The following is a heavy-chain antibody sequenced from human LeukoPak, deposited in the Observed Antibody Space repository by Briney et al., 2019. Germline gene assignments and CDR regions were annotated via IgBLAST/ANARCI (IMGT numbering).Heavy chain of an antibody. CDR3: ARPYSSGWSGAFDI. CDR2: IYTSGNT. Sequence: SETLSLTCTVSGGSISSYYWSWIRQPPGKGLEWIGNIYTSGNTNYYPSLESRVAISVDPSKHHFTLKLNPVTAADTAVYYCARPYSSGWSGAFDIWGQGTMVTVSS. CDR1: GGSISSYY. J-gene: IGHJ3*02. V-gene: IGHV4-4*09. D-gene: IGHD6-19*01.